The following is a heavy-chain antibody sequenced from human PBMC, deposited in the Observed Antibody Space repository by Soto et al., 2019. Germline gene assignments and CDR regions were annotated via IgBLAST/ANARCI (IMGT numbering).Heavy chain of an antibody. D-gene: IGHD1-26*01. CDR3: ARFWSYSPYYYYGMDV. V-gene: IGHV4-31*03. Sequence: QVQLQESGPGLVKPSQTLSLTSTVSGGSISSGGYYWSWIRQHPGKGLEWIGYIYYSGSTYYNPSLKSRVTISVDTSKNQFSLKLSSVTASDTVVYYCARFWSYSPYYYYGMDVWGQGTTVTVSS. J-gene: IGHJ6*02. CDR1: GGSISSGGYY. CDR2: IYYSGST.